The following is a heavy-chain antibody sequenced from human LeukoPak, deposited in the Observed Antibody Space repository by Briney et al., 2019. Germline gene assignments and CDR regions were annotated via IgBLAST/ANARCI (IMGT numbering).Heavy chain of an antibody. CDR1: GYTFTSYG. J-gene: IGHJ6*03. V-gene: IGHV1-18*01. Sequence: ASVKVSCKASGYTFTSYGISWVRQAPGQGLERMGWISAYNGNTNYAQKLQCRVTMTTDTSTSTAYMELSSLRSDDTAVYYCARDGDSGYDYLPGDYYYYYMDVWGKGTTVTVSS. CDR3: ARDGDSGYDYLPGDYYYYYMDV. CDR2: ISAYNGNT. D-gene: IGHD5-12*01.